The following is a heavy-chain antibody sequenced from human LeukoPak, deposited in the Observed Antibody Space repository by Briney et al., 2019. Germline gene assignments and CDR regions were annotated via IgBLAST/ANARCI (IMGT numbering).Heavy chain of an antibody. CDR1: GFTVSSNY. V-gene: IGHV3-66*02. Sequence: GGSLRLSCAASGFTVSSNYMSWVRQAPGKGLEWVSVIYSGTNTYYADSVKGRLTISRDSSKNTLYLQMNSLRAEDTAVYYCARAGFDSSGQHPHDYWGQGALVTVSS. CDR3: ARAGFDSSGQHPHDY. J-gene: IGHJ4*02. CDR2: IYSGTNT. D-gene: IGHD3-22*01.